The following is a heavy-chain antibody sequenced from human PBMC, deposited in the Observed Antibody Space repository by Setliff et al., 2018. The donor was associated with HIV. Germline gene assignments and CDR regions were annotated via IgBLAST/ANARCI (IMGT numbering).Heavy chain of an antibody. CDR1: GGPISSYY. J-gene: IGHJ5*02. D-gene: IGHD3-3*01. CDR2: IYYSGTT. Sequence: SETLSLTCTVSGGPISSYYWSWIRQPPGKGLEWIGYIYYSGTTNYNPSLKSRVTISVDTSNNQFSLKLSSLTAADTAVYYCARGGGPTIFGLDPWGQGTLVTVSS. CDR3: ARGGGPTIFGLDP. V-gene: IGHV4-59*01.